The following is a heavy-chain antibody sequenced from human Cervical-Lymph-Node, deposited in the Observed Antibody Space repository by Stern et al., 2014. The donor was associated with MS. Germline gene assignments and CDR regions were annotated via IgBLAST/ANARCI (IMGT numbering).Heavy chain of an antibody. V-gene: IGHV4-61*02. Sequence: QLQLQESGPGLVKPSQTLSLTCTVSGGSISSGSYYWSWIRQPAGKGLEWIGRIYTSGSTNYNPSLKSRVTISADTSKNQISLKLSSVTAADTAVYYCARDCRLRYFDNYGMDVWGQGTTVTVSS. CDR2: IYTSGST. CDR1: GGSISSGSYY. D-gene: IGHD3-9*01. J-gene: IGHJ6*02. CDR3: ARDCRLRYFDNYGMDV.